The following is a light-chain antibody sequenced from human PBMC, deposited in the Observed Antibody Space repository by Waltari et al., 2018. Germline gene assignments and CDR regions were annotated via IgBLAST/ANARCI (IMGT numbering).Light chain of an antibody. Sequence: QSALTQPASVSGAPGQSITISCSAVTGIGGHSDFVSWYQHHPGKVPKLLIYEVIKRPPDISYRFTGSKSGNTASLSISGLQADDEADYYCCSYVQKDIWLFGRGTKVTVL. J-gene: IGLJ3*02. V-gene: IGLV2-23*02. CDR1: TGIGGHSDF. CDR2: EVI. CDR3: CSYVQKDIWL.